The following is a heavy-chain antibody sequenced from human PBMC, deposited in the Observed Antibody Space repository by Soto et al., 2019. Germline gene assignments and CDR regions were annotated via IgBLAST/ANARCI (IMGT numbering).Heavy chain of an antibody. CDR2: ISYDGSNK. CDR1: GFTFSSYG. V-gene: IGHV3-30*03. J-gene: IGHJ4*02. Sequence: QVQLVESGGGVVQPGRSLRLSCAASGFTFSSYGMHWVRXAXXKXLEWVAVISYDGSNKYYADSVKGRFTISRDNSKXXXXXXXXXXXXXXXXXXXXXXXXXXXXPFDYWGQGTLVTVSS. CDR3: XXXXXXXXPFDY.